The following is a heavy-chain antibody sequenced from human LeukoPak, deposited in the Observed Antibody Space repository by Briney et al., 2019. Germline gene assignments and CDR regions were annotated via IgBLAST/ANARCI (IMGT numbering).Heavy chain of an antibody. J-gene: IGHJ5*02. CDR3: ARVNYYGSGGFDP. CDR1: GGSISSSSYY. CDR2: IYYSGST. V-gene: IGHV4-39*07. D-gene: IGHD3-10*01. Sequence: PSETLSLTCTVSGGSISSSSYYWGWIRQPPGKGLEWIGSIYYSGSTYCNSSLKSRVTISVDTSKNQFSLKLSSVTAADTAVYYCARVNYYGSGGFDPWGQGTLVTVSS.